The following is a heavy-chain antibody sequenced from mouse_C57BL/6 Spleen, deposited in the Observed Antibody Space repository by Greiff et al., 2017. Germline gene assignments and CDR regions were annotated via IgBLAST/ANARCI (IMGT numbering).Heavy chain of an antibody. D-gene: IGHD3-2*02. CDR2: IDPEAGDT. Sequence: VQLKESGAELVRPGASVKLSCTASGFNIKDYYMHWVKQRPDQGLEWIGRIDPEAGDTAYAPKFQGKATSTADTSSNTAYLQLSSLTSEDTAVYYCTKTAQAPLDYWGQGTTLTVSS. V-gene: IGHV14-1*01. J-gene: IGHJ2*01. CDR1: GFNIKDYY. CDR3: TKTAQAPLDY.